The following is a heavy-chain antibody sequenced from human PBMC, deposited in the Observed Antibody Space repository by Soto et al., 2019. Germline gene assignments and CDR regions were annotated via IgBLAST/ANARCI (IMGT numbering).Heavy chain of an antibody. D-gene: IGHD1-26*01. V-gene: IGHV3-53*01. CDR1: GFTVSGNY. CDR2: IYSGDTT. J-gene: IGHJ4*02. Sequence: GGSLRLSCAASGFTVSGNYMSWVRQAPGKELEWVSIIYSGDTTYYAGSVKGRFTISRDNSKNTLYLQMSSLRAEDTAVYYCAGSGSYFTFDYWGQGTLVTVSS. CDR3: AGSGSYFTFDY.